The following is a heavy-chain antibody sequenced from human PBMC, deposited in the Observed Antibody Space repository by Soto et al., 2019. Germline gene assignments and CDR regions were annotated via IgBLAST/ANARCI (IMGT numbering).Heavy chain of an antibody. CDR1: GGSISSYY. V-gene: IGHV4-59*08. Sequence: SETLSLTCTVSGGSISSYYWSWIRQPPGKGLEWIGYIYYSGSTNYNPSLKSRVTISVDTSKNQFSLKLSSVTAADTAVYYCARRVIDSSSSYYYYYYMDVWGKGTAVTVS. D-gene: IGHD6-6*01. CDR3: ARRVIDSSSSYYYYYYMDV. J-gene: IGHJ6*03. CDR2: IYYSGST.